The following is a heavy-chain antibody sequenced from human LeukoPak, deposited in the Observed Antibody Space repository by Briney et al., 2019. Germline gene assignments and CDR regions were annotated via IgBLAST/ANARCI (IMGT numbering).Heavy chain of an antibody. CDR1: GFTFSNYW. Sequence: GGSLRLSCAASGFTFSNYWMSWVRQAPGKGLEWVANIKQDGSDKYYVDSVKGRFTISRDNAKNPLYLQMNSLRAEDTAVYYCARDTVATTFDYWGQGTVVTVSS. V-gene: IGHV3-7*04. J-gene: IGHJ4*02. CDR3: ARDTVATTFDY. D-gene: IGHD4-17*01. CDR2: IKQDGSDK.